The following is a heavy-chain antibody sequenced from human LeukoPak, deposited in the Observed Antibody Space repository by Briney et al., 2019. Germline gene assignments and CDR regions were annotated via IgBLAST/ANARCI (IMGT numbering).Heavy chain of an antibody. CDR3: AKDAGIYCSSTSCYNVDY. V-gene: IGHV3-23*01. CDR2: ISGSGAST. D-gene: IGHD2-2*02. CDR1: GFTFSSYA. J-gene: IGHJ4*02. Sequence: PGGSLRLSCAAPGFTFSSYAMSWVRQAPGKGLEWVSGISGSGASTYYADSVKGRFTISRDNSKNTLYLQMNSLRAEDTAVYYCAKDAGIYCSSTSCYNVDYWGQGTLVTVSS.